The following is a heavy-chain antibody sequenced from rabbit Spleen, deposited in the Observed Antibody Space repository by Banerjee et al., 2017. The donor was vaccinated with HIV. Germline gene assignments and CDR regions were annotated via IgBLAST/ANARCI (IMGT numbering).Heavy chain of an antibody. CDR1: GFSFSSDYD. Sequence: QSLEESGGGLVKPGASLTLTCKASGFSFSSDYDMCWVRQAPGKGLEWIACTYVGSGGSTHYASWAKGRFTVSKTSSTTVTLQMTSLIGADTATYFCAREVLYAAYAGFGDATIYYFDLWGPGTLVTVS. CDR3: AREVLYAAYAGFGDATIYYFDL. J-gene: IGHJ4*01. CDR2: TYVGSGGST. D-gene: IGHD6-1*01. V-gene: IGHV1S40*01.